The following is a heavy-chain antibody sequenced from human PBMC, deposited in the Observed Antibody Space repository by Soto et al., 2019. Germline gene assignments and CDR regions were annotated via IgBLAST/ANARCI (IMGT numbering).Heavy chain of an antibody. Sequence: QLQLQESGPGLVQPAETLSLTCTVSGGSISGSTYYWDWIRQPPGKGLEWIGAMYYTGNKNYNPSLESRVTMSVDTSKNQFSLKLSSVTPTDTAVYYCARRSSSSLGSLFDPWGRGILVTVSS. V-gene: IGHV4-39*01. D-gene: IGHD6-6*01. CDR1: GGSISGSTYY. J-gene: IGHJ5*02. CDR3: ARRSSSSLGSLFDP. CDR2: MYYTGNK.